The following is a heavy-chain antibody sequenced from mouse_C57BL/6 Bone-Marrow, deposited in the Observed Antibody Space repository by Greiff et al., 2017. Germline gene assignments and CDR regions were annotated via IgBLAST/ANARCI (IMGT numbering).Heavy chain of an antibody. CDR1: GYTFTDYE. D-gene: IGHD1-1*01. Sequence: QIQLHPSGAALVRPGASVTLSCKASGYTFTDYEMHWVKHTPLHFLACIGAIDPATGGPAYNQKFKGKAILTADKSSSTAYMELRSRTSEDSAVYYCTREGFYGSSLFAYWGQVTLVTVSA. CDR2: IDPATGGP. V-gene: IGHV1-15*01. CDR3: TREGFYGSSLFAY. J-gene: IGHJ3*01.